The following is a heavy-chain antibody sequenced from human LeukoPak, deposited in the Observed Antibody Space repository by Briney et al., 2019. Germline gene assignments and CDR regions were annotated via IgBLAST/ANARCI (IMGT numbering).Heavy chain of an antibody. CDR1: GFTFSSYT. CDR3: ARSMMVRGPVDY. V-gene: IGHV3-23*01. D-gene: IGHD3-10*01. Sequence: GGSLRLSCAASGFTFSSYTMNWVRQAPGKGLEWVSAISGSGVGTYYADSVKGRFTISRDNSWNTLYLQMNSLRAEDTAVYYCARSMMVRGPVDYWGQGTLVTVSS. J-gene: IGHJ4*02. CDR2: ISGSGVGT.